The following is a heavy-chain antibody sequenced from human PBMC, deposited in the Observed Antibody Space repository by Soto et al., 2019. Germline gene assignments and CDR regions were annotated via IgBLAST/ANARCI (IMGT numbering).Heavy chain of an antibody. V-gene: IGHV4-61*01. CDR3: ARVTEADGTRGYFDY. Sequence: SETLSLTCTVSGGSVSSGSYYWSWIRQPPGKGLEWIGYIYYSGSTNYNPSLKSRVTISVDTSKNQFSLKLSSVTAADTAVYYCARVTEADGTRGYFDYWGQGTLVTVSS. CDR2: IYYSGST. D-gene: IGHD6-13*01. J-gene: IGHJ4*02. CDR1: GGSVSSGSYY.